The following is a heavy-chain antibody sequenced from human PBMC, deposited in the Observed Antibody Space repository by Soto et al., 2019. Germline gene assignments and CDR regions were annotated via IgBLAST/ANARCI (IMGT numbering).Heavy chain of an antibody. D-gene: IGHD3-3*01. CDR1: GGTFSGYA. V-gene: IGHV1-69*13. CDR2: VNPIIGRT. J-gene: IGHJ4*02. Sequence: GASVKVSCKASGGTFSGYAISWVRQAPGQGLEWMGGVNPIIGRTNYAQKFQGRVTITADESTSTAYMELSSLRSEDTAVYYCAGGSTIFGVVHSRYYFDYWGQGTLVTVSS. CDR3: AGGSTIFGVVHSRYYFDY.